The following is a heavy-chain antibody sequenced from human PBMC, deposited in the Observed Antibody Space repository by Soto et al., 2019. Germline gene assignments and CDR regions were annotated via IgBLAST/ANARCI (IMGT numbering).Heavy chain of an antibody. Sequence: GGSLRLSCEASGFTFSNYWVNWVRQAPGKGLEWLANINLDGSEKNYVASVKGRFIISRDNAKNSVYLQMNSLGAEDTAVYYCARDEICDGRNCILGYFQYWGQGALVTVSS. CDR2: INLDGSEK. D-gene: IGHD2-21*01. J-gene: IGHJ1*01. CDR3: ARDEICDGRNCILGYFQY. V-gene: IGHV3-7*03. CDR1: GFTFSNYW.